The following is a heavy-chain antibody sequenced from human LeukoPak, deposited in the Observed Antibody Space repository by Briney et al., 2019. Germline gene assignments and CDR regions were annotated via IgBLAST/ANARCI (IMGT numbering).Heavy chain of an antibody. CDR3: AREGHDYGDYTPDY. CDR2: IYSGGTT. V-gene: IGHV3-53*04. D-gene: IGHD4-17*01. CDR1: GFTVSSNY. Sequence: PGGCLRLSCAASGFTVSSNYMSWVRQAPGKGLEWISVIYSGGTTYSADSVKSRFTMSRHHSKNPLYLQMNSLRAEDTAVYYCAREGHDYGDYTPDYWGQGTLVTVSS. J-gene: IGHJ4*02.